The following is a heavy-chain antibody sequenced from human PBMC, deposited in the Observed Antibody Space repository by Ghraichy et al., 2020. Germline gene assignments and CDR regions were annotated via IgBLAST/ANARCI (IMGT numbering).Heavy chain of an antibody. Sequence: SLNISCAASGFTFDDYAMHWVRQAPGKGLEWVSGISGNSGSIGYADSVKGRFTISRDNAKNSLYLQMNSLRAEDTALYFCAKDMRNSWYYYNFDLWGQGTLVTVSS. CDR2: ISGNSGSI. V-gene: IGHV3-9*01. CDR1: GFTFDDYA. CDR3: AKDMRNSWYYYNFDL. J-gene: IGHJ4*02. D-gene: IGHD6-13*01.